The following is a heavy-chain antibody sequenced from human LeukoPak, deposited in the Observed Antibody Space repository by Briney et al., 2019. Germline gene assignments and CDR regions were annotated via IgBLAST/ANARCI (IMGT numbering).Heavy chain of an antibody. CDR2: ISYDGSNK. J-gene: IGHJ3*02. D-gene: IGHD6-13*01. V-gene: IGHV3-30*04. CDR3: PTGIAAAGTRAFDI. CDR1: GFTFSSYA. Sequence: GGSLRLSCAAAGFTFSSYAMHWVRQAAGEGLEWVAVISYDGSNKYYADSVKGRFTISRDNSKNTLYLQMNSLGAEDTAVYYCPTGIAAAGTRAFDIWGQGTMVTVSS.